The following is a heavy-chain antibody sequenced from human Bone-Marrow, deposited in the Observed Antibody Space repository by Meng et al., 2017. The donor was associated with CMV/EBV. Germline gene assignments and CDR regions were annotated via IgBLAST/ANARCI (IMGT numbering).Heavy chain of an antibody. Sequence: SVKVSCKPSGGTFSSYAISWVRQAPGQGLEWMGGITPVLGAANYAQKFQGRITITTDESTSTAYMELRSLRSDDTAVYYCARDFDFWSGYPDYYGMDVWGQGTTVTVSS. CDR1: GGTFSSYA. V-gene: IGHV1-69*05. J-gene: IGHJ6*02. CDR2: ITPVLGAA. D-gene: IGHD3-3*01. CDR3: ARDFDFWSGYPDYYGMDV.